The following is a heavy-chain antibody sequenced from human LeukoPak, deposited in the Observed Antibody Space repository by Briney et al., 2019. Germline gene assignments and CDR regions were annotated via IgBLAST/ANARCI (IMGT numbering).Heavy chain of an antibody. V-gene: IGHV4-34*01. CDR2: INHSGST. J-gene: IGHJ4*02. Sequence: SETLSLTCTVSGGSISSYYWSWIRQPAGKGLEWIGEINHSGSTNYNPSLKSRVTISVDTSKNQFSLKLSSVTAADTAVYYCARGLRYFDWLPLLDYWGQGTLVTVSS. D-gene: IGHD3-9*01. CDR3: ARGLRYFDWLPLLDY. CDR1: GGSISSYY.